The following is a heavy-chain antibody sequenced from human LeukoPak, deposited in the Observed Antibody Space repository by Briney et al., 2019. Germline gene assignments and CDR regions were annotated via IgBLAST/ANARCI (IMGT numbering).Heavy chain of an antibody. J-gene: IGHJ4*02. D-gene: IGHD3-10*01. CDR2: IRSNTDGGTT. CDR1: GLTLSHAW. Sequence: GGSLRLSCAASGLTLSHAWMRWVRQHARKGMEWVGRIRSNTDGGTTDYAAPVEGRFTISRHDSKNTLYLQMNSLKTEDAAVYYCTTVQFARTMSFDFWGQGTLVTVSS. CDR3: TTVQFARTMSFDF. V-gene: IGHV3-15*01.